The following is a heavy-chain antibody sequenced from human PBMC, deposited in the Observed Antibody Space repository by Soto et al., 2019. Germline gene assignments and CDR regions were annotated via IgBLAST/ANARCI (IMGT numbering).Heavy chain of an antibody. CDR1: GGSITSSSYY. Sequence: KPSETLSLTCTVSGGSITSSSYYWGWIRQPPGKGLEWIGSIYYSGSTYYNPSLKSRVTISVDTSKNQFSLKLSSVTAADTAVYYCARQTLTGDYWGQGTLVTVSS. CDR2: IYYSGST. D-gene: IGHD7-27*01. J-gene: IGHJ4*02. V-gene: IGHV4-39*01. CDR3: ARQTLTGDY.